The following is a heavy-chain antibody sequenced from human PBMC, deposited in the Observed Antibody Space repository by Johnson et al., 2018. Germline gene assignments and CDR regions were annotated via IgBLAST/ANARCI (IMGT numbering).Heavy chain of an antibody. Sequence: VQLVETGAEVKTPGASVKVSCKASGYTFTSKYMHWVRQAPGHGLEWMGIINPSGGSTSYAQKFQGRVTITRDTSTSTVYLELTSLGSEGTAVYYCARADVLTMIPDAFDIWGQGTMVTVSS. CDR2: INPSGGST. V-gene: IGHV1-46*01. J-gene: IGHJ3*02. CDR3: ARADVLTMIPDAFDI. CDR1: GYTFTSKY. D-gene: IGHD3-22*01.